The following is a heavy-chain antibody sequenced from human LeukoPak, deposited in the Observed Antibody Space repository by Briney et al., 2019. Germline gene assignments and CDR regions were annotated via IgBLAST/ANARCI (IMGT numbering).Heavy chain of an antibody. J-gene: IGHJ5*02. CDR3: AKSHVVVSGAISNWFDP. V-gene: IGHV3-30*02. CDR2: IRYDGNNK. CDR1: GFTFSSYG. D-gene: IGHD2-2*01. Sequence: GGSLRLSCAASGFTFSSYGMHWVRQAPGKGLEWVAFIRYDGNNKYYADSVKGRFSVSRDNSKNTLYLQMSSLRAEDTAMYYCAKSHVVVSGAISNWFDPWGQGTLVTVSS.